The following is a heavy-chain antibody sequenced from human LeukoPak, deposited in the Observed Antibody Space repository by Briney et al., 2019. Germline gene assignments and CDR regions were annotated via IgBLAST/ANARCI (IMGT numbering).Heavy chain of an antibody. D-gene: IGHD1-26*01. Sequence: PGGSLRLSCAASGFTFSSYGMHWVRQAPGKGPEWMAFIRYDGSNKYYADSVKGRFTISRDNSKNTLYLQMNSLRAEDTAVYYCAKAPRSGSYYFDYWGQGTLVTVSS. J-gene: IGHJ4*02. CDR1: GFTFSSYG. CDR3: AKAPRSGSYYFDY. V-gene: IGHV3-30*02. CDR2: IRYDGSNK.